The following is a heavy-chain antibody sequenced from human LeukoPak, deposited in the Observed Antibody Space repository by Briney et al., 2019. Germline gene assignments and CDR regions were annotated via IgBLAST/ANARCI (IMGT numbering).Heavy chain of an antibody. J-gene: IGHJ3*02. CDR1: GFTFSSYW. D-gene: IGHD3-16*01. Sequence: GGSLRLSCAASGFTFSSYWMHWVRQAPGKGLVWVSRINTDGSSTSYADSVKGRFTISRDNAKNTLYLQMNSLRAEDTAVYYCALHPMTFDAFDIWGQGTMVTVSS. CDR3: ALHPMTFDAFDI. CDR2: INTDGSST. V-gene: IGHV3-74*01.